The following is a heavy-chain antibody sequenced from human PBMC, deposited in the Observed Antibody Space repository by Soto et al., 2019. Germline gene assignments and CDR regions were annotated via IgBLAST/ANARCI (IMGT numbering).Heavy chain of an antibody. CDR3: AKGEGYYDSSGYSYFDY. V-gene: IGHV3-23*01. Sequence: GGSLRLSCAASGFTFSSYAMSWVRQAPGKGLEWVSAISGSGGSTYYADSVKGRFTISRDNSKNTLYLQMNSLRAEDTAVYYCAKGEGYYDSSGYSYFDYWGQGTLVTVSS. CDR1: GFTFSSYA. D-gene: IGHD3-22*01. CDR2: ISGSGGST. J-gene: IGHJ4*02.